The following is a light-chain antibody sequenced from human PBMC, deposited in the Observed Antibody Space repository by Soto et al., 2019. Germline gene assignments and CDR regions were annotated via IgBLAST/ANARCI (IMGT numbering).Light chain of an antibody. Sequence: EVVMTQSPATLSVSPGERVTLSCRASQSVNSKFAWHQQKPGQAPRLLIYGASRRATGIPARFSGSGSGTAFTLAISSLQSEDFAVYYCQQYNSWPWTFGQGTMLEIK. CDR1: QSVNSK. CDR3: QQYNSWPWT. V-gene: IGKV3-15*01. CDR2: GAS. J-gene: IGKJ1*01.